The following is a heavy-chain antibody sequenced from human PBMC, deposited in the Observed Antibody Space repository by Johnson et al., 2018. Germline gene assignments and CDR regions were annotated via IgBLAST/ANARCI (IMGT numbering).Heavy chain of an antibody. CDR3: ARDRVYSSGWQDYYYGMDV. CDR2: INWNGGST. V-gene: IGHV3-20*01. J-gene: IGHJ6*02. D-gene: IGHD6-19*01. CDR1: GFTFDDYG. Sequence: VQLVQSGGGVVRPGGSLRLSCAASGFTFDDYGMSWVRQAPGKGLEWVSGINWNGGSTGYADSVKGRFTISRDNAKTALYLQMNSLRAEDTALYHWARDRVYSSGWQDYYYGMDVWGQGPTVTVSS.